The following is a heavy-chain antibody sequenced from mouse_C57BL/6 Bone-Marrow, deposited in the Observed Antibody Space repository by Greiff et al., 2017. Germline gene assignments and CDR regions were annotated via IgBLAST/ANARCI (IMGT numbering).Heavy chain of an antibody. V-gene: IGHV1-85*01. CDR2: IYPRDGSN. Sequence: VQLQQSGPELVKPGASVKLSCKASGYTFTSYDINWVKQRPGQGLEWIGWIYPRDGSNKYNEKFKGKATLTVDTTSSTAYMELHSLTAEDSAVFFWARDYGSSDWYFDVWGTGTTVTVSS. J-gene: IGHJ1*03. CDR1: GYTFTSYD. CDR3: ARDYGSSDWYFDV. D-gene: IGHD1-1*01.